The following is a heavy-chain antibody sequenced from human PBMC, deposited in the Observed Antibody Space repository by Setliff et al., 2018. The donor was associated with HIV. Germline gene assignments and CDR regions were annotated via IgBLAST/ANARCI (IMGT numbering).Heavy chain of an antibody. D-gene: IGHD4-4*01. J-gene: IGHJ4*02. V-gene: IGHV3-23*01. CDR2: ISGSGDIT. Sequence: PGGSLRLSCEASGFTFGSYAVSWVRQAPGKGLEWVSVISGSGDITYYRESVKGRFTVSRDNSNNTVYLQMNSLRAEDTAMYYCAKTQTVITVYGPFDSWGQGTPVTVSS. CDR1: GFTFGSYA. CDR3: AKTQTVITVYGPFDS.